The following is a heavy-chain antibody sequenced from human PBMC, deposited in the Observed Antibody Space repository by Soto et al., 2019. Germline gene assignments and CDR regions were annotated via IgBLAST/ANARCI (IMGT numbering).Heavy chain of an antibody. Sequence: ASVKVSCKASGYTFTGYYMHWVRQAPGQGLEWMGWINPNSGGTNYAQKFQGWVTMTRDTSISTAYMELSRLRSDDTAVYYCARNPREGHYYYGSGLDAFDIWGQGTMVTVSS. CDR1: GYTFTGYY. CDR2: INPNSGGT. CDR3: ARNPREGHYYYGSGLDAFDI. V-gene: IGHV1-2*04. D-gene: IGHD3-10*01. J-gene: IGHJ3*02.